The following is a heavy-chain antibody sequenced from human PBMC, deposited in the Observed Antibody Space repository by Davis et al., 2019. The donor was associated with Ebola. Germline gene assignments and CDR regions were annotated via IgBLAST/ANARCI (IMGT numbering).Heavy chain of an antibody. CDR3: ARRGGYCISTSCYAGGWFDP. V-gene: IGHV5-51*01. Sequence: GESLKISCKGSGYSFTSYWIGWVRQMPGKGLEWMGIIYPGDSDTRYSPSFQGQVTISADKSISIAYLQWSRLKASDTAMYYCARRGGYCISTSCYAGGWFDPWGQGTLVTVSS. D-gene: IGHD2-2*01. CDR2: IYPGDSDT. CDR1: GYSFTSYW. J-gene: IGHJ5*02.